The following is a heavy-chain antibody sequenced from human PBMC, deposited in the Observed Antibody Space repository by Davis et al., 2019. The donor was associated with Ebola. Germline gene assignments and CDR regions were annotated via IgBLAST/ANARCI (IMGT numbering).Heavy chain of an antibody. J-gene: IGHJ3*02. CDR3: ARTSIVGTTTTASDI. D-gene: IGHD1-26*01. V-gene: IGHV1-18*01. Sequence: ASVKVSCKASGYSFKNYAISWVRQAPGQGLEWMGWISAYNGNTAYAQILQGRVTMTTDTSTGTAYMELSSLRSEDTAVYFCARTSIVGTTTTASDIWGQGTLVTVSS. CDR2: ISAYNGNT. CDR1: GYSFKNYA.